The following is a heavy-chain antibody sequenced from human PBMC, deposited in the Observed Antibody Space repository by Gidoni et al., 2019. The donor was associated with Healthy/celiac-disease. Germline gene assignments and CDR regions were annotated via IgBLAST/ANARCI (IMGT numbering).Heavy chain of an antibody. CDR3: ARVGRDYYGSGSYPAEFDP. CDR1: GGTFSSYA. V-gene: IGHV1-69*06. CDR2: IIPIFGTA. Sequence: QVQLVQSGAEVKKPGSSVKVSCKASGGTFSSYAISWVRQAPGQGLERMGGIIPIFGTANYAQKFQGRVTITADKSTSTAYMELSSLRSEDTAVYYCARVGRDYYGSGSYPAEFDPWGQGTLVTVSS. D-gene: IGHD3-10*01. J-gene: IGHJ5*02.